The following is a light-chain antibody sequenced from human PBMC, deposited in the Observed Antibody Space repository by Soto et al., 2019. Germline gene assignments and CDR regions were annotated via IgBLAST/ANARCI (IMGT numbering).Light chain of an antibody. CDR1: QTVSNYH. J-gene: IGKJ3*01. CDR2: GVS. V-gene: IGKV3-20*01. Sequence: EIVLTQSPGTLSLSPGDTATLSCRASQTVSNYHLAWYQQKPGHAPRLLIYGVSSRDTGIPDRFTGSGSGTDFTFTITRLEPEDFAVYYCQQYGGSPPRFSFGPGTKVDIK. CDR3: QQYGGSPPRFS.